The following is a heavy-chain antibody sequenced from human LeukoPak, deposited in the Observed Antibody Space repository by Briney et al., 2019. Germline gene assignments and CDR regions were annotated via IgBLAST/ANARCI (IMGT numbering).Heavy chain of an antibody. CDR2: INPNSGGT. CDR3: ARTASYCGGDCYSDY. CDR1: GYTFTGYY. Sequence: ASVKVSCKASGYTFTGYYMHWVRQAPGQGLEWMGWINPNSGGTNYAQKFQGRVTMTRDTSICTAYMELSRLRSDDTAVYYCARTASYCGGDCYSDYWGQGTLVTVSS. J-gene: IGHJ4*02. V-gene: IGHV1-2*02. D-gene: IGHD2-21*01.